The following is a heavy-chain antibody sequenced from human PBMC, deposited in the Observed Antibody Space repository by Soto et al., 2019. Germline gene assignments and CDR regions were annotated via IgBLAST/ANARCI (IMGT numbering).Heavy chain of an antibody. J-gene: IGHJ4*02. V-gene: IGHV3-23*01. CDR2: ISASGSGS. CDR3: AKEVPGHFDY. Sequence: PGGSLRLSCAASGFTFSSYAINWVRQAPGKGLEWVSAISASGSGSDYAGSVKGRFTVSRDNSKNTLYLQMNRLRAEDTAVYYCAKEVPGHFDYWGQGTLVTVSS. D-gene: IGHD7-27*01. CDR1: GFTFSSYA.